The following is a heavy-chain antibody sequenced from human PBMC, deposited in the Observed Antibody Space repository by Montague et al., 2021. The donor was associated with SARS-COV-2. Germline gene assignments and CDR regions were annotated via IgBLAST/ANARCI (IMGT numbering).Heavy chain of an antibody. V-gene: IGHV4-59*01. CDR3: ARRGTGNYEILDY. CDR1: GGSMRRYY. Sequence: SETLSLTCTISGGSMRRYYWTWIRQLPGKELEWIGSIYDSGGARYHPSLKSRVSISVDASKNQFSLRVTSVTPADTAVYFCARRGTGNYEILDYWGQGILVTVSS. CDR2: IYDSGGA. D-gene: IGHD3-3*01. J-gene: IGHJ4*02.